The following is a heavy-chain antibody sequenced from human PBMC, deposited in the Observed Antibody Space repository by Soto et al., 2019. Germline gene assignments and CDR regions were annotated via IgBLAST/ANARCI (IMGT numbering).Heavy chain of an antibody. D-gene: IGHD4-17*01. CDR2: IYHSGST. CDR3: ASRSVDYGDYDY. V-gene: IGHV4-4*02. J-gene: IGHJ4*02. Sequence: SETLSLTCAVSGGSISSSNWWSWVRQPPGKGLEWIGEIYHSGSTNYNPSLKSRVTIPVDKSKNQFSLKLSSVTAADTAVYYCASRSVDYGDYDYWGQGTLVTVSS. CDR1: GGSISSSNW.